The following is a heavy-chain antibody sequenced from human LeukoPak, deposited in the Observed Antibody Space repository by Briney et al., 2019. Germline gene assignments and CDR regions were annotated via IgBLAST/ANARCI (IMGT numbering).Heavy chain of an antibody. CDR2: IKQDGSEK. V-gene: IGHV3-7*03. J-gene: IGHJ4*02. CDR1: GFTFRSFA. D-gene: IGHD3-22*01. CDR3: ARGEYYFDGGY. Sequence: GGSLRLSCAASGFTFRSFAMHWVRQAPGKGLEWVANIKQDGSEKNYVDSVKGRFSISRDNAKNSLYLQMNSLRGDDTAVYYCARGEYYFDGGYWGQGTLVTVSS.